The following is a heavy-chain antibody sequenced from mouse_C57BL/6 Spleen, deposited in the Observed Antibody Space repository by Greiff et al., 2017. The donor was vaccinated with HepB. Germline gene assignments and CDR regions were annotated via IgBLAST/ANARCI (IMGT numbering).Heavy chain of an antibody. V-gene: IGHV5-17*01. CDR2: ISSGSSTI. CDR3: ARAATERDYAMDY. J-gene: IGHJ4*01. CDR1: GFTFSDYG. D-gene: IGHD1-2*01. Sequence: VESGGGLVKPGGSLQLSCAASGFTFSDYGMHWVRQAPEKGLEWVAYISSGSSTIYYADTVKGRFTISRDNAKNTLFLQMTSLRSEDTAMYYCARAATERDYAMDYWGQGTSVTVSS.